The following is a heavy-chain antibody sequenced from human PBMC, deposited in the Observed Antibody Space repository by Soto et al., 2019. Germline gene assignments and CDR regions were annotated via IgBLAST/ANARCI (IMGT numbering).Heavy chain of an antibody. D-gene: IGHD3-16*01. V-gene: IGHV3-9*01. J-gene: IGHJ5*02. CDR3: AKDIEFGGA. Sequence: GGSLRLSCAASGFTFDDYAMHWVRQAPGKGLEWVSGISWNSGSIGYADSVKGRFTISRDNAKNSLYLQMNSLRAEDTALYYCAKDIEFGGAWGQGTLVTVSS. CDR2: ISWNSGSI. CDR1: GFTFDDYA.